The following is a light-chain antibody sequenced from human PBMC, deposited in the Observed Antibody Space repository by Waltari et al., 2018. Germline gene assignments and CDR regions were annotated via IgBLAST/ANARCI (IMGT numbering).Light chain of an antibody. Sequence: QSALTQPPSASGSPGQSVTISCTGTSTDVGVYNYVSWYQHHPGNATKLMVYEVSTRPSGFPGRFSVSKSGNTASLTVSGLQAEDEADYYCSSYAGSDNLIFGGGTKLTVL. CDR3: SSYAGSDNLI. J-gene: IGLJ2*01. CDR2: EVS. CDR1: STDVGVYNY. V-gene: IGLV2-8*01.